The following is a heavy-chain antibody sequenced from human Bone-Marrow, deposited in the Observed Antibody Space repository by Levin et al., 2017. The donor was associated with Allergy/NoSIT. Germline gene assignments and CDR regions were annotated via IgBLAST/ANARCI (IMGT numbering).Heavy chain of an antibody. CDR1: FFFFPLSF. CDR2: INSDGSGT. D-gene: IGHD6-6*01. J-gene: IGHJ3*02. V-gene: IGHV3-74*01. Sequence: GGSLSLSCVASFFFFPLSFLHWVRQAPGKGLVWVSHINSDGSGTSYADSVKGRLTISRDHAKNTLYLQMNSLRAEDTALYFCAREYRSSSGRAFDIWGQGTMVIASS. CDR3: AREYRSSSGRAFDI.